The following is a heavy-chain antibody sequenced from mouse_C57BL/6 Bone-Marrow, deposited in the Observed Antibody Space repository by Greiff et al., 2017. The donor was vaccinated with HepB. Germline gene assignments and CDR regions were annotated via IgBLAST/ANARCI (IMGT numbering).Heavy chain of an antibody. CDR3: ARHEATMVTDYYAMDY. CDR2: FYPGSGSI. Sequence: VMLVESGAELVKPGASVKLSCKASGYTFTEYTIHWVKQRSGQGLEWIGWFYPGSGSIKYNEKFKDKATLTADKSSSTVYMELSRLTSEDSAVYFCARHEATMVTDYYAMDYWGQGTSVTVSS. CDR1: GYTFTEYT. V-gene: IGHV1-62-2*01. D-gene: IGHD2-2*01. J-gene: IGHJ4*01.